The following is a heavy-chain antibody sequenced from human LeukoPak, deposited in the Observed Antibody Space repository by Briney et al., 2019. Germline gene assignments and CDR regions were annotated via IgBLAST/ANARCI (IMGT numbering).Heavy chain of an antibody. CDR1: GFTFSSYV. Sequence: GGSLRLSCVASGFTFSSYVMTWVRQAPGEGLECVSAITGSSDATYYADSVKGRFTISRDNSMNTLFLQMNSLRAEDTAVYYCAKKTSYCAGDCFPYFFDYWGRGTLVTVSS. J-gene: IGHJ4*02. V-gene: IGHV3-23*01. CDR3: AKKTSYCAGDCFPYFFDY. D-gene: IGHD2-21*02. CDR2: ITGSSDAT.